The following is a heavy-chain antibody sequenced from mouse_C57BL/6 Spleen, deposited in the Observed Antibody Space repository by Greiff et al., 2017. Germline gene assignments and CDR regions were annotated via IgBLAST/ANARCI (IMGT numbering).Heavy chain of an antibody. V-gene: IGHV1-15*01. D-gene: IGHD1-1*01. CDR1: GYTFTDYE. CDR2: IDPETGGT. Sequence: VKLQESGAELVRPGASVTLSCKASGYTFTDYEMHWVKQTPVHGLEWIGAIDPETGGTAYNQKFKGKAILTADKSSSTAYMELRSLTSEDSAVYYCTRGVVATDYWGQGTTLTVSS. CDR3: TRGVVATDY. J-gene: IGHJ2*01.